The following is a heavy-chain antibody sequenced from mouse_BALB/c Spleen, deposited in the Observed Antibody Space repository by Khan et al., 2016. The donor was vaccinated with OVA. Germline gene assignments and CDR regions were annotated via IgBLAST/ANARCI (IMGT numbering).Heavy chain of an antibody. D-gene: IGHD2-10*01. Sequence: VQLQESGPGLVAPSQSLSITCTISGFSLTNYGVHWVRQPPGKGLEWLVLMWSDGSTTYNSALKSRLTISKDNSKSQVFLKMNSHQTDETAVYFCARQPYYHYNVMDYWGQGTSVTVSS. CDR1: GFSLTNYG. V-gene: IGHV2-6-1*01. CDR2: MWSDGST. J-gene: IGHJ4*01. CDR3: ARQPYYHYNVMDY.